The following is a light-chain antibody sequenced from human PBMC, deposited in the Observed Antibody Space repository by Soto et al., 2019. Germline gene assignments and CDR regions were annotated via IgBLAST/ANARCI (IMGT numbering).Light chain of an antibody. CDR2: DAS. V-gene: IGKV1-33*01. Sequence: DILMTQSTYSLASSVGDRVTITCQASQDISNYLNWYQQKPGKAPNLLIYDASNREKRVPSRFNGSGSVTDFTFNFSTLQPEDITTYYRKYDDNLPQLYTFVQGTHHQIK. J-gene: IGKJ2*01. CDR1: QDISNY. CDR3: KYDDNLPQLYT.